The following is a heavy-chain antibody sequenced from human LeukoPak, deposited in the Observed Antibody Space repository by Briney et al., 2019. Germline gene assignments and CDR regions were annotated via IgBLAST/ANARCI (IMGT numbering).Heavy chain of an antibody. J-gene: IGHJ4*02. CDR2: IYHSGST. V-gene: IGHV4-38-2*02. CDR3: ARVGGRGVGYYYDSSGYYFGY. D-gene: IGHD3-22*01. CDR1: GYSISSGYY. Sequence: SETLSLTCTVSGYSISSGYYWGWIRQPPGKGLEWIGSIYHSGSTYYNPSLKSRVTISVDTSKNQFSLKLSSVTAADTAVYYCARVGGRGVGYYYDSSGYYFGYWGQGTLVTVSS.